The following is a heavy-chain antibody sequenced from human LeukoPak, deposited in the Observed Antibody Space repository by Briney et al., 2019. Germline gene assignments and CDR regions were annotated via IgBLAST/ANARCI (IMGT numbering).Heavy chain of an antibody. J-gene: IGHJ4*02. CDR3: ARGGDCSGGSCYGDRYFDC. Sequence: GGSLRLSCAASGFTFSSYWMSWVRQAPGKGLEWVANINQDGSEEYYVDSVKGRFTISRDNAKNSLYPQMNSLRVEDTAVYFCARGGDCSGGSCYGDRYFDCWGQGTLVTVSS. V-gene: IGHV3-7*01. D-gene: IGHD2-15*01. CDR1: GFTFSSYW. CDR2: INQDGSEE.